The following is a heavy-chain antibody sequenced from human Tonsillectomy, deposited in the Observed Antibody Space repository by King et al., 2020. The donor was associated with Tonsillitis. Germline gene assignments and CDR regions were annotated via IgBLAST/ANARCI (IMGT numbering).Heavy chain of an antibody. CDR3: VRGMRNIIAWGLDY. Sequence: VQLVESGGGVVRPGGSLRLSCAASGFSFDDYAMHWVRQAPGKGLEWVSLISGDEDYAYYADSVKGRFTISRDNSKDSLYLQTNSLRTEDSASYYCVRGMRNIIAWGLDYWGQGTLVTVSS. CDR2: ISGDEDYA. D-gene: IGHD2/OR15-2a*01. CDR1: GFSFDDYA. J-gene: IGHJ4*02. V-gene: IGHV3-43*02.